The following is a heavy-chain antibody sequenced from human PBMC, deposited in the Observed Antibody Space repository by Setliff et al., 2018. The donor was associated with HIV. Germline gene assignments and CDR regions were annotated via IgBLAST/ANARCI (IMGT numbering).Heavy chain of an antibody. D-gene: IGHD6-19*01. V-gene: IGHV4-39*01. J-gene: IGHJ4*02. CDR1: GGSISNSRYY. Sequence: SETLSLTCTVSGGSISNSRYYWSWIRQPPGKGLEWVGSIYYSGSTYYSPSLKSRVTISVDTSKNQFSLTLTSVTAADTAVYYCARQQHSSDLKIWNYWGQGTLVTVSS. CDR3: ARQQHSSDLKIWNY. CDR2: IYYSGST.